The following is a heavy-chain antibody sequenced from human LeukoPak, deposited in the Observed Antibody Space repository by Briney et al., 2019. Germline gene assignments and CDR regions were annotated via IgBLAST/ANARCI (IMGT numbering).Heavy chain of an antibody. V-gene: IGHV4-34*01. CDR3: ARAGTYYYDSSGYYIFDY. CDR2: INHSGST. D-gene: IGHD3-22*01. CDR1: GGSFSGYY. J-gene: IGHJ4*02. Sequence: SETLSLTCAVYGGSFSGYYWSWIRQPPGKGLEWIGEINHSGSTNYNPSLKSRVTISVDTSKNQFSLKLSSVTAADTAVYYCARAGTYYYDSSGYYIFDYWGQGTLVTVSS.